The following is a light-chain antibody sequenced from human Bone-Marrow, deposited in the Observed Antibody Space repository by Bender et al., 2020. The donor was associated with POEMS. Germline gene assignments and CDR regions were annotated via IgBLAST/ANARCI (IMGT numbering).Light chain of an antibody. J-gene: IGLJ3*02. CDR3: AAWEDSLNGWV. CDR1: SSNIGTNP. V-gene: IGLV1-44*01. Sequence: QSVLTQPPSASGTPGQRVTISCTGSSSNIGTNPVNWYQQLPGTAPKLLIYINNQRPSGAPDRFSGSKSGTSASLAISGIQSEDEADYYCAAWEDSLNGWVFGGGTKLTVL. CDR2: INN.